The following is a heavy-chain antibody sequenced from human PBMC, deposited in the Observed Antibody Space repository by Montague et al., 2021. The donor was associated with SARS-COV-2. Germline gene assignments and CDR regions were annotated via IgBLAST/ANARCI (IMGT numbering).Heavy chain of an antibody. Sequence: PALVKPTQTLTLTCTFSRFSLSTSGVGVGWIRQPPGKALEWLALIYWDDDKRYSPSLKSRLTITKDTSKNQVVLTMTNMDPVDTATYYCAHRPSIAAAGTFRFDPWGQGTLVTVSS. D-gene: IGHD6-13*01. V-gene: IGHV2-5*02. J-gene: IGHJ5*02. CDR2: IYWDDDK. CDR3: AHRPSIAAAGTFRFDP. CDR1: RFSLSTSGVG.